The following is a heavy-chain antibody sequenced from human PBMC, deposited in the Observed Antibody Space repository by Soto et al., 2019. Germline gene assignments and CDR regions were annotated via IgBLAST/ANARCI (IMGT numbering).Heavy chain of an antibody. V-gene: IGHV3-23*01. CDR2: ISGSGGST. Sequence: EVQLLESGGGLVQPGGSLRLSCAASGFTFSSYAKSWVRQAPGKGLEWVSAISGSGGSTYYADSVKGRFTISRDNSKNPLYLQMNSLRAEDTAVYYCAKAIFGVVPSGMDVWGQGTTVTVSS. J-gene: IGHJ6*02. CDR3: AKAIFGVVPSGMDV. D-gene: IGHD3-3*01. CDR1: GFTFSSYA.